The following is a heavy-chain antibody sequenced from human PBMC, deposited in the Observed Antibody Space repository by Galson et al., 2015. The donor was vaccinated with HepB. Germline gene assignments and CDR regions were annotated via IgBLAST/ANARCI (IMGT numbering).Heavy chain of an antibody. J-gene: IGHJ3*02. D-gene: IGHD4/OR15-4a*01. V-gene: IGHV3-53*01. CDR3: AREEKDYGDTGAFDI. CDR1: GFSVNTYY. Sequence: SLRLSCAASGFSVNTYYMSWVRQAPGKGLEWVSVIFSGASTYYKDFVKGRFTISRDISRNTLYLQMNSLRAGDTAMYYCAREEKDYGDTGAFDIWGQGIMVIVSS. CDR2: IFSGAST.